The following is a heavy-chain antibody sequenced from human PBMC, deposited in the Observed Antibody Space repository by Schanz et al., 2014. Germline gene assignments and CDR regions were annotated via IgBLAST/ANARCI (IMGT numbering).Heavy chain of an antibody. CDR1: GFSFSDYW. Sequence: DVQLVESEGGLVQPGGSLRLSCEGSGFSFSDYWMGWVRQAPGKGLEWVANIKKDGSENYYADSVKGRFIISRDNSKNTLYLQVNSLRAEDTAVYYCAKDHFGHYDSSGCSDCYYYGMDVWGQGTTVTVSS. J-gene: IGHJ6*02. V-gene: IGHV3-7*01. CDR2: IKKDGSEN. D-gene: IGHD3-22*01. CDR3: AKDHFGHYDSSGCSDCYYYGMDV.